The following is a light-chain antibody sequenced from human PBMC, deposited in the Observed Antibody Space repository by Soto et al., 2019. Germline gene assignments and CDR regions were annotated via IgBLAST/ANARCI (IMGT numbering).Light chain of an antibody. Sequence: EVVMTQSPATLSVSLGDRATLSCRASQSVSTNLVWFQQKPGQAPRLLIYGASTRATGIPARFSGSGSGTEFTLTISSLQSEDFAVYSCQQYNNWPLTFGGGTKVENK. CDR2: GAS. J-gene: IGKJ4*01. CDR1: QSVSTN. V-gene: IGKV3-15*01. CDR3: QQYNNWPLT.